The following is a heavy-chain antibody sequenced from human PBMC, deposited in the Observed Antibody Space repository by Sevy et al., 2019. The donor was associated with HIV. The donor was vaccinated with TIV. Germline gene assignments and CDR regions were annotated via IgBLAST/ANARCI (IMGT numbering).Heavy chain of an antibody. CDR2: IYNSGST. CDR3: ARDLGSSWAGFDY. D-gene: IGHD6-13*01. Sequence: SETLSLTCTVSGGSISSYYWSWIRQPAGKGLEWIGRIYNSGSTNYNPSLKSRFTMSVDTRKNQFSLKLSSVTAADTAVYYCARDLGSSWAGFDYWGQGTLVTVSS. V-gene: IGHV4-4*07. CDR1: GGSISSYY. J-gene: IGHJ4*02.